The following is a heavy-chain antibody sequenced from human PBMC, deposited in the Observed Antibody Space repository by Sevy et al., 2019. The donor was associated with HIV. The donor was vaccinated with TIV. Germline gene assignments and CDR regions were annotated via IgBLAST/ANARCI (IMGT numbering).Heavy chain of an antibody. CDR3: ARGGGIYYDSRGFHPQYYFDS. J-gene: IGHJ4*02. V-gene: IGHV4-59*01. CDR2: VYDSGNS. Sequence: SETLSLTCAVSGGSINSFFWSWIRQSPGKGLEWIGYVYDSGNSEYNPSLRSRVTISVDTSKKQFSLKLSSVTAADTAVYYCARGGGIYYDSRGFHPQYYFDSWGQGTLVIVSS. D-gene: IGHD3-22*01. CDR1: GGSINSFF.